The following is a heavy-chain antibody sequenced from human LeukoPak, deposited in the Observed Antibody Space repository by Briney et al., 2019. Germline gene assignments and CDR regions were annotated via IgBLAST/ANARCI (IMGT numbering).Heavy chain of an antibody. D-gene: IGHD6-13*01. CDR1: GYTFTNYG. CDR2: ISGYNGYT. V-gene: IGHV1-18*01. CDR3: ARDQGIAAAGTISWFDP. Sequence: ASVKVSCKASGYTFTNYGISWVRQAPGQGLEWMGWISGYNGYTNYAQTLQGRVTMTTDTSTSTAYMELRSLRSDDTAVYYCARDQGIAAAGTISWFDPWGQGTLVTVSS. J-gene: IGHJ5*02.